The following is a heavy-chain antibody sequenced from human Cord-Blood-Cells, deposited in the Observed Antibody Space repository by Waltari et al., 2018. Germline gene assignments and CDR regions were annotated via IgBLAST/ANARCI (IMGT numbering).Heavy chain of an antibody. J-gene: IGHJ1*01. D-gene: IGHD1-26*01. Sequence: QVQLQQWGAGLLKPSETLSLTCAVYVGSFSGYYRRWIRQPPGKGLEWIGEINHSGSTNYNPSLKSRVTISVDTSKNQFSLKLSSVTAADTAVYYCARGGELEYFQHWGQGTLVTVSS. CDR3: ARGGELEYFQH. CDR2: INHSGST. V-gene: IGHV4-34*01. CDR1: VGSFSGYY.